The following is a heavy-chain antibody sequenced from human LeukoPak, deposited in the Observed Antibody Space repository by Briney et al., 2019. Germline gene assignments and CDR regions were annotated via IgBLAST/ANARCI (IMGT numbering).Heavy chain of an antibody. V-gene: IGHV3-15*07. CDR1: GFIFSNAW. CDR3: ATGGYYLDY. D-gene: IGHD3-16*01. CDR2: IKSKTTGGTT. J-gene: IGHJ4*02. Sequence: PGGSLRLSCAASGFIFSNAWMNRVRQAPGKGLEWVGRIKSKTTGGTTDYAAPVKGRFIISRDDSKNTVYLQMNSLKTEDTAMYYCATGGYYLDYWGQGTLVTVSS.